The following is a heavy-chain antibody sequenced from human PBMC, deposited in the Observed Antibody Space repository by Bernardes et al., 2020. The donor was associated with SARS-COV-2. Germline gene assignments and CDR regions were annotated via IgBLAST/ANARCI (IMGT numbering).Heavy chain of an antibody. Sequence: GGSLRPSCAASGFTFSSDGMHWVRQAPGKGLEWVAVIWYDGSNKYYADSVKGRFTISRDNSKNTLYLQMNSLRAEDTAVYYCARDADSSSWDLFYFDYWGQGTLVTVSS. CDR1: GFTFSSDG. V-gene: IGHV3-33*01. CDR2: IWYDGSNK. CDR3: ARDADSSSWDLFYFDY. J-gene: IGHJ4*02. D-gene: IGHD6-13*01.